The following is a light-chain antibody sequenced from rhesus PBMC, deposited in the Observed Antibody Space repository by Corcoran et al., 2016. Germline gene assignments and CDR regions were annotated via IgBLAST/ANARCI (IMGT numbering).Light chain of an antibody. CDR3: SSYAGSNTYI. CDR2: EVS. Sequence: QAALTQPRSVSGSTGQSVTISCTGTSSDIGGYNYVSWYQQHPGTAPKLMIYEVSKRPSGVSARFPGSKSGNTASLTISGLQAEDEADYYCSSYAGSNTYIFGAGTRLTVL. CDR1: SSDIGGYNY. V-gene: IGLV2-32*02. J-gene: IGLJ1*01.